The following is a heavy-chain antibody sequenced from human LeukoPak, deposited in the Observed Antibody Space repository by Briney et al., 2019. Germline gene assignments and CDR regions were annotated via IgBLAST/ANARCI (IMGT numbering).Heavy chain of an antibody. Sequence: SETLSLTCAVYGGSFSGYYWSWIRQPPGKGLEWIGEINHSGSTNYNPSLKSRVTISVDTSKNQFSLKLSSVTAADTAVYYCARGVVVVPAAIAGWAPYYYYYYMDAWGKGTTVTVSS. J-gene: IGHJ6*03. CDR2: INHSGST. V-gene: IGHV4-34*01. D-gene: IGHD2-2*01. CDR3: ARGVVVVPAAIAGWAPYYYYYYMDA. CDR1: GGSFSGYY.